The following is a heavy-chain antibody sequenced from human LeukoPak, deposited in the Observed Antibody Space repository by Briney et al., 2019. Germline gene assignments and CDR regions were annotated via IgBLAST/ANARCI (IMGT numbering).Heavy chain of an antibody. J-gene: IGHJ3*02. Sequence: GRSLRLSCAASGFTFSSYGMHWVRQAPGKGLEWVAVISYDGSNKYYADSVKGRFTISRDNSKNTLYLQMNSLRAEDTAVYYCANLAIGDSSGYYRGEHAFDIWGQGTMVTVSS. CDR3: ANLAIGDSSGYYRGEHAFDI. D-gene: IGHD3-22*01. CDR2: ISYDGSNK. V-gene: IGHV3-30*18. CDR1: GFTFSSYG.